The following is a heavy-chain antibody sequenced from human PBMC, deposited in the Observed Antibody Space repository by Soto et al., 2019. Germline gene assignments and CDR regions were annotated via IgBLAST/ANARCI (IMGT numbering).Heavy chain of an antibody. V-gene: IGHV1-69*02. Sequence: QVQLVQSGAEVKKPGSSVKVSCKASGGTFSSYTISWVRQAPGQGLELMGRIIPILGIANYAQKFQGRVTITADKSTSTAYMELSSLRSEDTAVYYCASGPYYDFWSGYPSDYWGQGTLVTVSS. J-gene: IGHJ4*02. D-gene: IGHD3-3*01. CDR2: IIPILGIA. CDR3: ASGPYYDFWSGYPSDY. CDR1: GGTFSSYT.